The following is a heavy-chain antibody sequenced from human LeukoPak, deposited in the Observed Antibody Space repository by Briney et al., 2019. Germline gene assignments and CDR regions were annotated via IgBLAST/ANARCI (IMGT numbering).Heavy chain of an antibody. D-gene: IGHD1-26*01. CDR2: ISYDGSNK. CDR3: AKGRGDGATHFFDY. V-gene: IGHV3-30*18. Sequence: PGGSLRLSCAASGFTFSSYAMSWVRQAPGKGLEWVAVISYDGSNKYYADSVKGRFTISRDNSKNTLYLQMNSLRAEDTAVYYCAKGRGDGATHFFDYWGQGTLVTVSS. J-gene: IGHJ4*02. CDR1: GFTFSSYA.